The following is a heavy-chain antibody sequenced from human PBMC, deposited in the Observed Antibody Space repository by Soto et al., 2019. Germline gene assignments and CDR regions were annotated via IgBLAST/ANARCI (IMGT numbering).Heavy chain of an antibody. CDR3: AKSLYGGNDY. D-gene: IGHD4-17*01. CDR1: GFSFSVYA. CDR2: ISGRGTTT. V-gene: IGHV3-23*01. J-gene: IGHJ4*02. Sequence: EVQLLESGGGLVQPGGSLRLSCAASGFSFSVYAMSWVRQAPGKGLESVSSISGRGTTTSYADSVKGRFTISRDNSKNTLYVQMNSLRVEDTAVYYCAKSLYGGNDYRGQGTLVTVSP.